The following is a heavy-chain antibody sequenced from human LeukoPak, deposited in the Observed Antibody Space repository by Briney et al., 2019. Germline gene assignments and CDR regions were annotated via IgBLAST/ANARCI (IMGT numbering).Heavy chain of an antibody. V-gene: IGHV4-39*07. CDR2: INHSGST. CDR3: ARGLNCSSTSCYEFYLFDI. Sequence: SETLSLTCTVSGGSISSSGYYWSWIRQPPGKGLEWIGEINHSGSTNYNPSLKSRVTISVDTSKNQFSLKLSSVTAADTAVYYCARGLNCSSTSCYEFYLFDIWGQGTMVTVSS. CDR1: GGSISSSGYY. D-gene: IGHD2-2*01. J-gene: IGHJ3*02.